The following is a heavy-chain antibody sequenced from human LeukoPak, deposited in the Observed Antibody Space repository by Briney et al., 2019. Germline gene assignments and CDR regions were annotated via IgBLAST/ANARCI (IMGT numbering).Heavy chain of an antibody. D-gene: IGHD2-15*01. CDR2: ISSGRSCI. J-gene: IGHJ1*01. V-gene: IGHV3-21*01. Sequence: GGALRLSCAASGFTFSSDAMSWGRQAPGKGLERGSSISSGRSCIYFADSVKGRFTISRENARNSLFLQMSSLRAEDTAVYSCARGDASAGSYSLYWGQGTLLPVSS. CDR1: GFTFSSDA. CDR3: ARGDASAGSYSLY.